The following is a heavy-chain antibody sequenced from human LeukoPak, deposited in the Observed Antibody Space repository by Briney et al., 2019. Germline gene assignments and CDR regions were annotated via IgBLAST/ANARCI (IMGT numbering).Heavy chain of an antibody. D-gene: IGHD2-15*01. CDR1: GGSISSYY. V-gene: IGHV4-59*01. J-gene: IGHJ4*02. CDR2: IYYSGST. Sequence: PSETLSLTCTVSGGSISSYYWSWIRQPPGKGLEWIGYIYYSGSTKYNPSLKSRVTISVDTSKNYFSLKLTSVTAADTAVYYCARGGGPQNPFDYWGQGTLVTVSS. CDR3: ARGGGPQNPFDY.